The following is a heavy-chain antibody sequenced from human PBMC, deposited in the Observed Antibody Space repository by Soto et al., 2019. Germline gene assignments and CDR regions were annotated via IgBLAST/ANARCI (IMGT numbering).Heavy chain of an antibody. V-gene: IGHV3-30*04. J-gene: IGHJ6*02. Sequence: PGGSLRLSCEASGFTFSNYTMHWVRQSPGRGLEWVSVVAFDGSNQFYADSVKGRFTISRDNSKNTLYLQMNSLRAEDTAVYYCAKDHRVAVAGSLWDYYYGMDVWGQGTTVTVSS. CDR2: VAFDGSNQ. CDR1: GFTFSNYT. D-gene: IGHD6-19*01. CDR3: AKDHRVAVAGSLWDYYYGMDV.